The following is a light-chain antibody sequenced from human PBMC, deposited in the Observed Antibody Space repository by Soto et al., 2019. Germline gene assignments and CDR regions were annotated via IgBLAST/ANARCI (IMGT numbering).Light chain of an antibody. V-gene: IGKV3-20*01. J-gene: IGKJ5*01. CDR3: QQFGSSPPRIT. CDR1: QTVSTNY. Sequence: EIVLTQSPGTLSLSPGERAALSCRASQTVSTNYLAWYQQKPGQAPRLLIYGASKRATGIPDRFSGSGSGTDFTLTISRLEPEDFAVYYCQQFGSSPPRITFGQGTRLEIK. CDR2: GAS.